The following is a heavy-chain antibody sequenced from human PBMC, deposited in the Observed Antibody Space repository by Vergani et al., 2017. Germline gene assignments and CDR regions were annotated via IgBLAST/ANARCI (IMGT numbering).Heavy chain of an antibody. CDR3: ARGADYYDRYFQH. Sequence: QVQLQESGPGLVKPSETLSLTCTVSGGSVISGSYYWSWIRQPAGKGLEWVGYIYYSDNTNYNPSLKSRVTISIDTSKNQFSLNLSSVTAADTAVYYCARGADYYDRYFQHWGQGSLVTVSS. V-gene: IGHV4-61*10. J-gene: IGHJ1*01. CDR2: IYYSDNT. CDR1: GGSVISGSYY. D-gene: IGHD3-22*01.